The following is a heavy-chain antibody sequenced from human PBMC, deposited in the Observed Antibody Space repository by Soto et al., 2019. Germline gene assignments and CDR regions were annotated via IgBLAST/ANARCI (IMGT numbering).Heavy chain of an antibody. CDR1: GGSFSGYY. Sequence: SETLSLTCAVYGGSFSGYYWSWIRQPPGKGLEWIGEINHSGSTNYNPSLKSRVTISVDTSKNQFSLKLSSVTAADTAVYYCARGWVDITMVRRFDPWGQGTLVTVSS. D-gene: IGHD3-10*01. J-gene: IGHJ5*02. V-gene: IGHV4-34*01. CDR2: INHSGST. CDR3: ARGWVDITMVRRFDP.